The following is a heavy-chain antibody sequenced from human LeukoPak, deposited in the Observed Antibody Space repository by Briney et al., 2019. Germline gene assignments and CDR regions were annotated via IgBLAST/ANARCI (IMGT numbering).Heavy chain of an antibody. D-gene: IGHD6-13*01. Sequence: GASVKVSCKASGYTFTSYYMHWVRQAPGQGLEWMGIINPSGGSTSYAQKFQGRVTMTRDMSTSTVYMELSSLRSEDTAVYYCASELGGPRKTAAGTEDYWGQGTLVTVSS. CDR2: INPSGGST. CDR3: ASELGGPRKTAAGTEDY. J-gene: IGHJ4*02. V-gene: IGHV1-46*01. CDR1: GYTFTSYY.